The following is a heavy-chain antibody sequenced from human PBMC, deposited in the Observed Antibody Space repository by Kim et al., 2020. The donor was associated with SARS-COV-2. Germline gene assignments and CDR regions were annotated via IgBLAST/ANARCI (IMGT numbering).Heavy chain of an antibody. J-gene: IGHJ4*02. Sequence: NPALKSRVTISVDTSKNQFSLKLSSVTAADTAVYYCARIYCSGGSCWLSYWGQGTLVTVSS. V-gene: IGHV4-59*01. CDR3: ARIYCSGGSCWLSY. D-gene: IGHD2-15*01.